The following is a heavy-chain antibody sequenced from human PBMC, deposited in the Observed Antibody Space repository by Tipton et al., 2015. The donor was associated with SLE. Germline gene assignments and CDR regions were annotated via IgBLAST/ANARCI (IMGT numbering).Heavy chain of an antibody. Sequence: TLSLTCTVSGDSINSYYSWSWVRRSPGKGLEWIGYIYYSGSTTNYNPSLESRVSISVDTSKNQFSLKLSSVTAADTAVYYCARVQDWKQLFDYWGQGTLVTVSS. CDR1: GDSINSYYS. CDR2: IYYSGST. D-gene: IGHD1-1*01. CDR3: ARVQDWKQLFDY. J-gene: IGHJ4*02. V-gene: IGHV4-59*01.